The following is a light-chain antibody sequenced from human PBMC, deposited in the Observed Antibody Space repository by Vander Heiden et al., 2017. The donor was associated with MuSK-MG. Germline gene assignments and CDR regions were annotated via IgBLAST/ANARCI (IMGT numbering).Light chain of an antibody. V-gene: IGLV2-11*01. Sequence: QSALTQPRSVSGSPGRSVTISCTGTSSDVGGYNYVSWYQQHPGKAPKLMIYDVSKRPSGGPDRFSGSKSGNTASLTISGLQAEDEADYYCCSYAGSYSRVFGGGTKLTVL. CDR2: DVS. CDR1: SSDVGGYNY. J-gene: IGLJ3*02. CDR3: CSYAGSYSRV.